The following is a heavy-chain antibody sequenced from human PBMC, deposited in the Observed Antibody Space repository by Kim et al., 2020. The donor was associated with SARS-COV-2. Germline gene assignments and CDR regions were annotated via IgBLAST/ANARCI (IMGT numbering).Heavy chain of an antibody. V-gene: IGHV3-23*01. CDR3: AKSRSSDYTVHAFDI. CDR2: MSASGGTT. J-gene: IGHJ3*02. Sequence: GGSLRLSCAASGFTFSSYAMSWVRQAPGKGPEWVSTMSASGGTTYYADSVKGRFTISRDNSKNTLSLQMNSLRVEDTAVYYCAKSRSSDYTVHAFDIWGQGTVVTVSS. CDR1: GFTFSSYA. D-gene: IGHD3-22*01.